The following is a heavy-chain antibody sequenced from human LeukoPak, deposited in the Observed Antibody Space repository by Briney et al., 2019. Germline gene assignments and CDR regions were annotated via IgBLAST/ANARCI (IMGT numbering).Heavy chain of an antibody. J-gene: IGHJ4*02. CDR3: AIVSGSDWGTLFDY. Sequence: GASVKVSCKASGYTFTGYYMHRVRQAPGQGLEWMGRINPNSGGTNYAQKFQGRVTMTRDTSISTAYMELSRLRSDDTAVYYCAIVSGSDWGTLFDYWGQGTLVTVSS. CDR2: INPNSGGT. CDR1: GYTFTGYY. D-gene: IGHD1-26*01. V-gene: IGHV1-2*06.